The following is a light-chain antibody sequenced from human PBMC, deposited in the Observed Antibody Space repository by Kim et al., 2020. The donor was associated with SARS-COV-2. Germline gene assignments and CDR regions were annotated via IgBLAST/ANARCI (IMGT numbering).Light chain of an antibody. CDR1: QGISTY. CDR2: AAS. V-gene: IGKV1-27*01. Sequence: DIQMTQSPSFLSASVGDRVTITCRASQGISTYLAWYQQKPGKVPNVLIYAASTLQSGVPSRFSGSGSGTDFTLTISSLQPEDVATYYCQKYYSVPHTFGQGTKLEI. J-gene: IGKJ2*01. CDR3: QKYYSVPHT.